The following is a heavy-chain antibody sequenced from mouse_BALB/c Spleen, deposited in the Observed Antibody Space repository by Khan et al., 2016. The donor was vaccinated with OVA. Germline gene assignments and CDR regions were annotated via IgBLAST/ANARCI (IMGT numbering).Heavy chain of an antibody. D-gene: IGHD2-14*01. Sequence: QVQLKQSGAELARPGASVKMSYKASGYTFTSHTMHWIKQRPGQGLEWIGYINPRSGYNQKLNDKATLTADISSSTAYMQLSSLTSEDSAVYYCARRTTEYALDYWGQGTSVTVSS. CDR2: INPRSG. CDR3: ARRTTEYALDY. V-gene: IGHV1-4*01. J-gene: IGHJ4*01. CDR1: GYTFTSHT.